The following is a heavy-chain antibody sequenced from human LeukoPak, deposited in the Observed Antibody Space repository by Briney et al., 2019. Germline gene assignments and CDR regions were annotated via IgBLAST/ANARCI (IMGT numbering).Heavy chain of an antibody. V-gene: IGHV3-7*01. CDR2: IKQDGSEK. CDR1: GFTFSSYS. Sequence: QSGGSLRLSCAASGFTFSSYSMSWVRQAPGKGLEWVANIKQDGSEKYYVDSVKGRFTISRDNAKNPLYLQMNSLRAEDTAVYYCARKTGDYWGQGTLVTVSS. J-gene: IGHJ4*02. D-gene: IGHD1-14*01. CDR3: ARKTGDY.